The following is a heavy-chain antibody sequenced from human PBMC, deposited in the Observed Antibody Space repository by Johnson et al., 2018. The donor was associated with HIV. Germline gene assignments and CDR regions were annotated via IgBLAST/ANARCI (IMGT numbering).Heavy chain of an antibody. V-gene: IGHV3-23*04. Sequence: VQLVESGGGLVQPGGSLRLSCAAPGFTFSSYAMSWVRQAPGKGLEWVSTIIGSGGNTYYAESVKGRFTISRDNAKYTVDLQMKSLRAEDTAVYYCAKDQGAGEVTMRVVVTPPARAFDVWGQGTMVTVSS. CDR2: IIGSGGNT. D-gene: IGHD3-22*01. CDR1: GFTFSSYA. CDR3: AKDQGAGEVTMRVVVTPPARAFDV. J-gene: IGHJ3*01.